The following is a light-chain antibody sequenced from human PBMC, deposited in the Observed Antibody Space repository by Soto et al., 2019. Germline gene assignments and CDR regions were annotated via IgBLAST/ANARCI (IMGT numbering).Light chain of an antibody. J-gene: IGKJ1*01. CDR1: QGISSW. V-gene: IGKV1-5*01. CDR2: AAS. Sequence: DIQMTQSPSTLSASLVDRVTMTCRASQGISSWLVWYQQKRVKSPKLXXXAASSLQSGVPSRFSGSGSGTEFTLTINNLQPDDLATYICQQYKSYSTFGRGTKVDIK. CDR3: QQYKSYST.